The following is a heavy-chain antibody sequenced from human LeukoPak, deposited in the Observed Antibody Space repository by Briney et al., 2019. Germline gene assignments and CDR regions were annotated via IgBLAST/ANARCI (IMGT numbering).Heavy chain of an antibody. Sequence: GRSLRLSCAASGFTFSSYAMSWVRQAPGKGLEWVSAISGSGGSTYYADSVKGRFTISRDNSKNTLYLQMNSLRAEDTAVYYCAKRGGDYYYYGMDVWGQGTTVTVSS. CDR1: GFTFSSYA. V-gene: IGHV3-23*01. CDR3: AKRGGDYYYYGMDV. D-gene: IGHD3-16*01. CDR2: ISGSGGST. J-gene: IGHJ6*02.